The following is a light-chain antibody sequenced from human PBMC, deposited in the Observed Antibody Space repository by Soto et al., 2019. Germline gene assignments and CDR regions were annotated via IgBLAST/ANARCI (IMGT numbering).Light chain of an antibody. CDR2: GAS. CDR3: QQYGSSPWT. Sequence: IVVTQSPGALSLSPGDSPTLSCRASQSVSSSYLAWYQQKPGQAPGLLIYGASSRATGIPDRFSGSGSGTDFALTISRLEPEDFALYYCQQYGSSPWTFGQGTRLEIK. V-gene: IGKV3-20*01. CDR1: QSVSSSY. J-gene: IGKJ5*01.